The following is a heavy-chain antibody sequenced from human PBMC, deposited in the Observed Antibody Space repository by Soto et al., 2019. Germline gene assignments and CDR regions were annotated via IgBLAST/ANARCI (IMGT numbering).Heavy chain of an antibody. CDR2: ISGSGVST. Sequence: PGGSLILSCAASGFTFSSYAMSWVRQAPGKGLEWVSAISGSGVSTYYADSVKGRFTISRDNSKNTLYLQMNSLRAEDTAVYYCARDYDFWSGYSRRGMDVWGQGTTVTVSS. D-gene: IGHD3-3*01. V-gene: IGHV3-23*01. J-gene: IGHJ6*02. CDR1: GFTFSSYA. CDR3: ARDYDFWSGYSRRGMDV.